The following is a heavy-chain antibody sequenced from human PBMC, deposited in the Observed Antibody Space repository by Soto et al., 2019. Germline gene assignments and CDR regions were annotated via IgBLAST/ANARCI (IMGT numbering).Heavy chain of an antibody. CDR2: VYYSGST. CDR1: GGSISSHY. Sequence: SETLSLTCSVSGGSISSHYWSWIRQPPGKGLEWIGYVYYSGSTNYNPSLKSRVTISVDTSKNQFSLKLSSVTAADSAVYYCARSYYDFWSGDYYYYMDVWGKGTAVTVSS. J-gene: IGHJ6*03. CDR3: ARSYYDFWSGDYYYYMDV. V-gene: IGHV4-59*08. D-gene: IGHD3-3*01.